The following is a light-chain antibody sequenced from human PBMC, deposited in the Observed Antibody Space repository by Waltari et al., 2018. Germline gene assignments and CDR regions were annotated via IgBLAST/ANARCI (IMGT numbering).Light chain of an antibody. CDR2: KAS. CDR1: QSILSW. Sequence: DIQMTQSPSTLSASVGDRVTITCRASQSILSWLAWYQQKPGKAPKLLIYKASTLESGVPLRFSGSGSGTEFSLTISSLQPDDFATYYCQQYKTYSSWTFGQGTKVEIK. J-gene: IGKJ1*01. CDR3: QQYKTYSSWT. V-gene: IGKV1-5*03.